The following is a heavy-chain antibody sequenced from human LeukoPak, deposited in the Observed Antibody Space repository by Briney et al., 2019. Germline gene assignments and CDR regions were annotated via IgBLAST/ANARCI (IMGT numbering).Heavy chain of an antibody. Sequence: RSGGSLRLSCAASGFTFDAFGMTWVRQAPGKGLEWVSAIRGDAGSTGYADSVKGRFTISRDNAKNSLYLQMNSLRVEDTALYYCARVWAWGSGSYFDNWGQGTLVTVSS. J-gene: IGHJ4*02. CDR1: GFTFDAFG. V-gene: IGHV3-20*04. CDR3: ARVWAWGSGSYFDN. D-gene: IGHD7-27*01. CDR2: IRGDAGST.